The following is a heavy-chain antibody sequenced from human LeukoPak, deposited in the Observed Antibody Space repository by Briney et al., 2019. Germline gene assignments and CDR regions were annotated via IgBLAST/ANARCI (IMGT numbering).Heavy chain of an antibody. V-gene: IGHV3-7*01. Sequence: GGSLRLSCAASGFTFSSYWMTWVRQAPGKGLEWVANIKQDGSEKYYVDSVKGRFTISRDNAKNSLYLQMNSLRAEDTAVYYCARDSGRYYYDSSGPRDYWGQGTLVTVSS. CDR3: ARDSGRYYYDSSGPRDY. J-gene: IGHJ4*02. D-gene: IGHD3-22*01. CDR2: IKQDGSEK. CDR1: GFTFSSYW.